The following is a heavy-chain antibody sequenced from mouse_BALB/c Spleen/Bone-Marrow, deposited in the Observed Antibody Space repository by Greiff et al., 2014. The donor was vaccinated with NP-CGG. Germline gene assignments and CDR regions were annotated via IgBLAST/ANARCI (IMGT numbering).Heavy chain of an antibody. V-gene: IGHV5-17*02. Sequence: EVKLVESGGGLVQPGGSRKLSCAASGFTFSSFGMHWVRQAPEKGLEWVAYISSGSSTIYYADTVKGRFTISRDNPKNTLFLQMTSLRSEDTAMYYCARGNYGFTFYYARDYWGQGTSVTVSS. CDR1: GFTFSSFG. D-gene: IGHD1-1*01. J-gene: IGHJ4*01. CDR2: ISSGSSTI. CDR3: ARGNYGFTFYYARDY.